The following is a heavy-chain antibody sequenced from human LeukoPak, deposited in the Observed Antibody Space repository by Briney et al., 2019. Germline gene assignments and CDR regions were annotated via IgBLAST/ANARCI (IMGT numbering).Heavy chain of an antibody. CDR3: ARHMDIVATSGKYYYYGMDV. Sequence: GKSLKISCKGSGYSFTSYWIGWVRQMPGKGLEWMGIIYPGDSDTRYSPSFQGQVTISADKSISTAYLQWSSLKASDTAMYYCARHMDIVATSGKYYYYGMDVWGKGTTVTVSS. CDR2: IYPGDSDT. V-gene: IGHV5-51*01. D-gene: IGHD5-12*01. J-gene: IGHJ6*04. CDR1: GYSFTSYW.